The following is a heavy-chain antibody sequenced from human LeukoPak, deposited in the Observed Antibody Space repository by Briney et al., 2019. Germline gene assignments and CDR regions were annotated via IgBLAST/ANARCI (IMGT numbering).Heavy chain of an antibody. CDR3: ARATLLDCTSGVCVFYYYGMDV. V-gene: IGHV1-8*01. D-gene: IGHD2-8*01. J-gene: IGHJ6*02. Sequence: EASVKVSCKASGYTFTSHDINWVRRTTGQGLEWMGWMSPKSGDTGYAQSFQGRVNMTRDTSTGTAYMELSSLRSDDTAVYYCARATLLDCTSGVCVFYYYGMDVWGQGTTVTVSS. CDR2: MSPKSGDT. CDR1: GYTFTSHD.